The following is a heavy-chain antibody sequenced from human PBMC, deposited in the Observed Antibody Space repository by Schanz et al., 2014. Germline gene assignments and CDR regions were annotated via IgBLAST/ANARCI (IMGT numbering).Heavy chain of an antibody. D-gene: IGHD3-10*02. V-gene: IGHV3-74*02. CDR1: GFTFSPYC. Sequence: EVQLVESGGGLIQPGGSLRLSCGSSGFTFSPYCMHWVRQVPGKGLVWVSRIKSDGSSTSYADSVKGRFTISRDSSKNTLYLQMNSLRPEDTAIYYCAKNQYDDVDLSSFYFDFWGQGTLVTVSS. J-gene: IGHJ4*02. CDR2: IKSDGSST. CDR3: AKNQYDDVDLSSFYFDF.